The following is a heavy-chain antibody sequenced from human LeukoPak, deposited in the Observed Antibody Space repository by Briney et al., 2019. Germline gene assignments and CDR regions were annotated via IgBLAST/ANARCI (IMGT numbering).Heavy chain of an antibody. CDR2: ISAYNGNT. CDR3: ARADIAVAGTRGNYYYYMDV. Sequence: ASVKVSCKASGYTFTSYGISWVRQAPGQGLEWMGWISAYNGNTNYAQKPQGRVTMTTDTSTSTAYMELRSLRSDDTAVYYCARADIAVAGTRGNYYYYMDVWGKGTTVTVSS. V-gene: IGHV1-18*01. D-gene: IGHD6-19*01. J-gene: IGHJ6*03. CDR1: GYTFTSYG.